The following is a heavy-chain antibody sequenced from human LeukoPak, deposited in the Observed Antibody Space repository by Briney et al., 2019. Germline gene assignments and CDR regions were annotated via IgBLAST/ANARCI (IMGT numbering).Heavy chain of an antibody. CDR1: GDSVSSNSAA. Sequence: SQTLSLTCAISGDSVSSNSAAWNWIRQSPSRGLEWLGRTYYRSKWYNDYAVSVKSRITINPDTSKNQFSLQLNPVTPEDTAVYYCARDPRRVRSSGWYFDYWGQGTLVTVSS. V-gene: IGHV6-1*01. CDR2: TYYRSKWYN. CDR3: ARDPRRVRSSGWYFDY. J-gene: IGHJ4*02. D-gene: IGHD6-19*01.